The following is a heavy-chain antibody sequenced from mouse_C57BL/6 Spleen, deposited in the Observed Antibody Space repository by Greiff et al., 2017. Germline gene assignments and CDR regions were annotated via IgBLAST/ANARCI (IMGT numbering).Heavy chain of an antibody. J-gene: IGHJ2*01. CDR3: TREEIRRGGGFDY. D-gene: IGHD2-12*01. V-gene: IGHV6-6*01. CDR1: GFTFSDAW. CDR2: IRNKANNHAT. Sequence: DVKLQESGGGLVQPGGSMKLSCAASGFTFSDAWMDWVRQSPEKGLEWVAEIRNKANNHATYYAESVKGRFTISRDDSKSSVYLQMNSLRAEDTGIYYCTREEIRRGGGFDYWGQGTTLTVSS.